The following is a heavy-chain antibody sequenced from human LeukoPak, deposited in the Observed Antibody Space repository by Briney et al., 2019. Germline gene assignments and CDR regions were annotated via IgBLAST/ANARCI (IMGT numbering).Heavy chain of an antibody. V-gene: IGHV3-7*01. CDR2: IKPDASEK. J-gene: IGHJ4*02. CDR3: ARNDVAAAGDY. Sequence: GGSLRLSCEVSGFTFRNYWMTWVGQAPGRGLEGVANIKPDASEKNYVDSVKGRFTISRDDAKNSLFLQMNSLRPEDTAVYFCARNDVAAAGDYWGQGTLVTVSS. CDR1: GFTFRNYW. D-gene: IGHD6-13*01.